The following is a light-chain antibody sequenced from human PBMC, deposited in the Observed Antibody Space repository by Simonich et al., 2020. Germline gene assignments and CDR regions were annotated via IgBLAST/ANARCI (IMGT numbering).Light chain of an antibody. Sequence: AIRMTQSPSSLSASTGDRVTITCRASQGISSSLAWYQQKPGKAPKLLIYAASTLQIGVPSRFSGSGSGTDFTLTISCLQSEDFATYYCQQFNSYPFTFGPGTKVDIK. CDR3: QQFNSYPFT. CDR1: QGISSS. V-gene: IGKV1-8*01. J-gene: IGKJ3*01. CDR2: AAS.